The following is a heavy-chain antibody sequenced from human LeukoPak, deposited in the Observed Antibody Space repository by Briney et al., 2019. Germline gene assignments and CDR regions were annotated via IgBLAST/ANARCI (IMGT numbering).Heavy chain of an antibody. CDR2: ISYDGSNK. J-gene: IGHJ6*02. CDR1: GFTFSSFG. Sequence: PGRSLRLSCAASGFTFSSFGMHWVRQAPGKGLEWVAVISYDGSNKYHADSMKGRFTISRDNSKNTLYLQMNSLRAEDTAVYYCAKDIDYYYGMDVWGQGTTVTVSS. CDR3: AKDIDYYYGMDV. V-gene: IGHV3-30*18.